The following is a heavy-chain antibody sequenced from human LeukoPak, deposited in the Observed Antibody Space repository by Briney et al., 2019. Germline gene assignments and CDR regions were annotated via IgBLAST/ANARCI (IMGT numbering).Heavy chain of an antibody. CDR3: TRDASGETASGPRMDV. Sequence: GGSLRLSCAASAFTFRTYWMSWVRQAPGKGLEWVAMIKPDGSEKYYVDSVKGLFTISRDNAKNSLYLQMTSLRAEDAAVYYCTRDASGETASGPRMDVWGQGTTVAVSS. D-gene: IGHD1-26*01. CDR2: IKPDGSEK. J-gene: IGHJ6*02. CDR1: AFTFRTYW. V-gene: IGHV3-7*05.